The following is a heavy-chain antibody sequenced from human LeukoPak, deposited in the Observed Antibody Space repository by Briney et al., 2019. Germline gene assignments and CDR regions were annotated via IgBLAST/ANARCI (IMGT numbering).Heavy chain of an antibody. CDR3: ARVRSINDFWSGYLKSSYFDY. D-gene: IGHD3-3*01. J-gene: IGHJ4*02. CDR1: GFTFSSYW. CDR2: IKQDGSAK. V-gene: IGHV3-7*01. Sequence: GGSLRLSCAASGFTFSSYWMSWVRQAPGKGLEWVANIKQDGSAKYYVDSVKGRFTISRDNAKNSLYLQMNSLRAEDTAVYYCARVRSINDFWSGYLKSSYFDYWGQGTLVTVSS.